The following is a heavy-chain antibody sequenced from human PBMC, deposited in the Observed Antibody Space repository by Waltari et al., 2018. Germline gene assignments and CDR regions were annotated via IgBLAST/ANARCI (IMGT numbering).Heavy chain of an antibody. V-gene: IGHV3-9*03. D-gene: IGHD6-13*01. Sequence: EVKVVESGGGLVQPGRSLRLSCTASGFSFDNFAMHWVRQAPGKGLEWVSGISWDSRAIGYADSVKGRFTISRDNARNSVYLQMNSLRSEDMALYYCAKGVSSWYSFGMDVWGQGTTVTVSS. CDR2: ISWDSRAI. CDR1: GFSFDNFA. CDR3: AKGVSSWYSFGMDV. J-gene: IGHJ6*02.